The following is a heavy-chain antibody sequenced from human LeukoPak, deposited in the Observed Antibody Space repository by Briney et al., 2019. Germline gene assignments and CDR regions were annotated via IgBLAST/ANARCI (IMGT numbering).Heavy chain of an antibody. V-gene: IGHV3-30-3*01. D-gene: IGHD4-23*01. CDR3: ARCMTTVVTIDC. CDR1: GFTFSSYA. J-gene: IGHJ4*02. Sequence: GGSLRLSCAASGFTFSSYAMHWVRQAPGKGLEWVAVISYDGSNKYYADSVKGRFTISRDNSKNTLYLQMNSLRAEDTAVYYCARCMTTVVTIDCWGQGTLVTVSS. CDR2: ISYDGSNK.